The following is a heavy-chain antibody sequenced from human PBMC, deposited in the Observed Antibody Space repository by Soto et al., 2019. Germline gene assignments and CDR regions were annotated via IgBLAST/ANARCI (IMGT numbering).Heavy chain of an antibody. CDR3: ARGRSWCRADGNWFDP. CDR1: GGSFRGYY. D-gene: IGHD2-8*01. CDR2: IKHSGIT. V-gene: IGHV4-34*01. J-gene: IGHJ5*02. Sequence: QVQLQQWGAGLLKPSETLSLTCAVYGGSFRGYYWCWIRQPPGKGLEWIGEIKHSGITNYNPSLKSRVTISVDTSKNQFSLKLSSVTAADTAVYYCARGRSWCRADGNWFDPWGQGTLVTVSS.